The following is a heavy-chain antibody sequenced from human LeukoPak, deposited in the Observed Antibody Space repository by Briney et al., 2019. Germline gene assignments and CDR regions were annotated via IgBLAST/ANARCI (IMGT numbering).Heavy chain of an antibody. Sequence: ASVKVSCKASGYTFTSYGISWVRQAPGQGREWMGWISAYNGNTNYAQKLKGRVTMTTDTSTSTAYMELRSLRSDDTAVYYCARVLVSGYYAGVGNAFDIWGQGTMVTVSS. D-gene: IGHD5-12*01. CDR1: GYTFTSYG. J-gene: IGHJ3*02. CDR3: ARVLVSGYYAGVGNAFDI. CDR2: ISAYNGNT. V-gene: IGHV1-18*01.